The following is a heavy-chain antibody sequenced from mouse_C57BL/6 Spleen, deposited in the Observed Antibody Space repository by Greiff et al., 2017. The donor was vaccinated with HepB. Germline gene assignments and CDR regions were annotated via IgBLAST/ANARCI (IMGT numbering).Heavy chain of an antibody. V-gene: IGHV5-9*01. D-gene: IGHD3-1*01. CDR3: ARLLGGAMDY. CDR1: GFTFSSYT. CDR2: ISGGGGNT. J-gene: IGHJ4*01. Sequence: DVKLVESGGGLVKPGGSLKLSCAASGFTFSSYTMSWVRQTPEKRLEWVATISGGGGNTYYPDSVKGRFTISRDNAKNTLYLQMSSLRSEDTALYYCARLLGGAMDYWGQGTSVTVSS.